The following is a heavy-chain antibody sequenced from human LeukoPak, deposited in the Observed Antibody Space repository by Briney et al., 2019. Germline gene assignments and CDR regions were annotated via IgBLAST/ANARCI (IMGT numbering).Heavy chain of an antibody. CDR3: ARAKYSGSYYEYFDY. Sequence: SETLSLTCTVSGDSINNHYWSWIRQPPGKGLEWIGFIYYSGSTNYSPSLKSRVTISVDTSNNQFSLKLSSVTAADTAVYYCARAKYSGSYYEYFDYWGQGTLVTVSS. J-gene: IGHJ4*02. CDR2: IYYSGST. D-gene: IGHD1-26*01. V-gene: IGHV4-59*11. CDR1: GDSINNHY.